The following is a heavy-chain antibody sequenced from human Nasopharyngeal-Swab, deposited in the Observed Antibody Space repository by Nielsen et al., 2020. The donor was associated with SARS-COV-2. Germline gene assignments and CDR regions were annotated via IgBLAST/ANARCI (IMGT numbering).Heavy chain of an antibody. CDR1: GGSVSSSSYY. J-gene: IGHJ4*02. V-gene: IGHV4-39*01. CDR3: TRTSGWYGLGDVYYFDY. CDR2: MYSSGST. D-gene: IGHD6-19*01. Sequence: SETLSLTCNVSGGSVSSSSYYWGWIRQPPGKGLEWIGSMYSSGSTYYNLSLKSRVTISVDTSKNQFSLKLNSVTAADTAVYYCTRTSGWYGLGDVYYFDYWGQGTLVTVSS.